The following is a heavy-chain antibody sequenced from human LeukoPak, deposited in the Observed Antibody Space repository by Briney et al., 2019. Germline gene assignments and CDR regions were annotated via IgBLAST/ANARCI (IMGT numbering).Heavy chain of an antibody. J-gene: IGHJ6*04. CDR1: GGPISSYY. CDR3: ASSIAAAGTYYYYGMDV. Sequence: SETLSLTCTVSGGPISSYYWSWIRQPPGKGLEWIGYIYYSGSTNYNPSLKSRVTISVDTSKNQFSLKLSSVTAADTAVYYCASSIAAAGTYYYYGMDVWGKGTTVTVSS. D-gene: IGHD6-13*01. CDR2: IYYSGST. V-gene: IGHV4-59*01.